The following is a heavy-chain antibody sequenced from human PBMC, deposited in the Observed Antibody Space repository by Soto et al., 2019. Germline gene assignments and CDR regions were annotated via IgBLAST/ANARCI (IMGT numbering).Heavy chain of an antibody. CDR3: AKGPEWYCSNGLCYTRYYYMDV. J-gene: IGHJ6*03. CDR2: ISGTGSST. Sequence: GGSLRLSCAASGFTFRNFGMSWVRQAPGKGLEWVSSISGTGSSTYDAESVKGRFAISRDNSKNTLYLQMSSLRAEDTAVYYCAKGPEWYCSNGLCYTRYYYMDVWGKGTTVTVSS. D-gene: IGHD2-8*01. CDR1: GFTFRNFG. V-gene: IGHV3-23*01.